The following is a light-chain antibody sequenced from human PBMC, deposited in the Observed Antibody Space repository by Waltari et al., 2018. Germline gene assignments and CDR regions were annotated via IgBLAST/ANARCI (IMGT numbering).Light chain of an antibody. CDR1: QSVTSSY. Sequence: IVLTQSPGTLSLSPGERATLSCRASQSVTSSYLAWYQQKPGQAPRLLIYGASTRATGIPDRFSGSGSGTDFTLTISRLEPEDFAVYYCQQCDRSLLTFGGGTKVEIK. CDR2: GAS. V-gene: IGKV3-20*01. J-gene: IGKJ4*01. CDR3: QQCDRSLLT.